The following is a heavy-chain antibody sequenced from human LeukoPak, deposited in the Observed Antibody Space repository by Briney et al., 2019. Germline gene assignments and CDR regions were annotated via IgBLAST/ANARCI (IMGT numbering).Heavy chain of an antibody. V-gene: IGHV4-38-2*02. D-gene: IGHD3-3*01. J-gene: IGHJ4*02. CDR2: IYYSGST. CDR1: GYSISSGYY. CDR3: ARGDFWSGYWDY. Sequence: PSETLSLTCTVSGYSISSGYYWGWIRQPPGKGLEWIGSIYYSGSTYYNPSLKSRVTISVDTSKNQFSLKLTSVTAADTAMYYCARGDFWSGYWDYWGQGIMVIVSS.